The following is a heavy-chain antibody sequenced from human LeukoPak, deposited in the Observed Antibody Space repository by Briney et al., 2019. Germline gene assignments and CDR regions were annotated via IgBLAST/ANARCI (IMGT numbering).Heavy chain of an antibody. CDR1: GFTFSSYG. V-gene: IGHV3-30*18. CDR3: AKDHVDYDGMDV. Sequence: GGSLRLSCAASGFTFSSYGMHWVRQAPGKGLDWVAVISYDGSNKYYADSVKGRFTISRDNSKNTLYLQMNSLRAEDTAVYYCAKDHVDYDGMDVWGKGTTVTVSS. J-gene: IGHJ6*04. D-gene: IGHD2-21*01. CDR2: ISYDGSNK.